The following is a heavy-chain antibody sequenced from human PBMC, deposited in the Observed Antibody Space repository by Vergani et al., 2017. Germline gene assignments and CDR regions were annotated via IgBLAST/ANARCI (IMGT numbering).Heavy chain of an antibody. CDR1: GFTFSSYS. CDR3: ARDRENDYVWGSYRYTDTSPFDY. Sequence: EVQLVESGGGLVQPGGSLRLSCAASGFTFSSYSMNWVRQAPGKGLEWVSYISSSSSTIYYADSVKGRFTISRENAKNSLYLQMNSLRAEDTAVYYCARDRENDYVWGSYRYTDTSPFDYWGQGTLVTVSS. D-gene: IGHD3-16*02. V-gene: IGHV3-48*01. J-gene: IGHJ4*02. CDR2: ISSSSSTI.